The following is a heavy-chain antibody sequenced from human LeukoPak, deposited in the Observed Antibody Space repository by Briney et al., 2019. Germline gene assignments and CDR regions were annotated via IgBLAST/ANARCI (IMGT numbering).Heavy chain of an antibody. D-gene: IGHD2-15*01. Sequence: SETLSLTCAIYGGSFSGYYWGWIRQPPGKGLEWIGEINHSGSTNYNPSLKSRVTISVDTSKNQFSLKLSSVTAADTAVYYCARLGLRGPRILKAYYYMDVWGKGTTVTVSS. CDR3: ARLGLRGPRILKAYYYMDV. J-gene: IGHJ6*03. CDR2: INHSGST. V-gene: IGHV4-34*01. CDR1: GGSFSGYY.